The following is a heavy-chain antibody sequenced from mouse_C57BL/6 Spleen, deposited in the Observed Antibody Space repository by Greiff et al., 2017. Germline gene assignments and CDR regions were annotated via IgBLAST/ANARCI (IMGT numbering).Heavy chain of an antibody. D-gene: IGHD2-4*01. V-gene: IGHV5-6*01. J-gene: IGHJ2*01. Sequence: EVKVVESGGDLVKPGGSLKLSCAASGFTFSSYGMSWVRQTPDKRLEWVATISSGGSYTYYPDSVKGRFTISRDNAKNTLYLQMSSLKSEDTAMYYCARQGYDSFFDYWGQGTTLTVSS. CDR2: ISSGGSYT. CDR3: ARQGYDSFFDY. CDR1: GFTFSSYG.